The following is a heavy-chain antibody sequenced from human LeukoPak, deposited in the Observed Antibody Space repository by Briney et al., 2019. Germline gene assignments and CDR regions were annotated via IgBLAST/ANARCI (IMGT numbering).Heavy chain of an antibody. CDR3: AKSDYDSSGFKLPLDY. CDR1: GFIFSNYA. V-gene: IGHV3-23*01. CDR2: IGGSGAST. J-gene: IGHJ4*02. Sequence: GGSLRLSCAASGFIFSNYAMTWVRQAPGKGLEWVSAIGGSGASTYYADSVKGRFTISRDNSKNTLYLQMNSLRAEDTAVYYCAKSDYDSSGFKLPLDYWGQGTLVTVSS. D-gene: IGHD3-22*01.